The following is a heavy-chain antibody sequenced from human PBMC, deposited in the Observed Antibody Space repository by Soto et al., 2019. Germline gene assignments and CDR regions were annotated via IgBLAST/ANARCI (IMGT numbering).Heavy chain of an antibody. CDR1: GFTFNYA. CDR3: AKDNGQWMGSGLFDY. Sequence: PGGSLRLSCAASGFTFNYAMSWVRQAPGKGLEWVSAISSSGRSTNYADSVKGRFTIFRDNSKNTLYLQMNSLGAEDTAVYYCAKDNGQWMGSGLFDYWGQGTLVTVSS. CDR2: ISSSGRST. D-gene: IGHD3-10*01. V-gene: IGHV3-23*01. J-gene: IGHJ4*02.